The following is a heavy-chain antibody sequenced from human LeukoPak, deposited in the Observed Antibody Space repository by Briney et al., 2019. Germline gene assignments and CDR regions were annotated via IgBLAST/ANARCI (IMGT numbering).Heavy chain of an antibody. Sequence: SETLSLTCAVYGGSFSGYYWSWLRQPPGKGLEWIGEINHSGSTNYNSALKSRVTISVDTSKNQFSLKLNSVTAADTAVYYCAREDCSGGSCSSVDYWGQGTLVTVSS. CDR1: GGSFSGYY. V-gene: IGHV4-34*01. J-gene: IGHJ4*02. CDR2: INHSGST. CDR3: AREDCSGGSCSSVDY. D-gene: IGHD2-15*01.